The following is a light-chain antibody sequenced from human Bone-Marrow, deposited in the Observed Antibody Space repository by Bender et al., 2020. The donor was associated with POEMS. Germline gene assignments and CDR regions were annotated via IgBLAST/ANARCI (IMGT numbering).Light chain of an antibody. V-gene: IGLV2-23*02. CDR2: EVT. Sequence: QSALTQPASVSGSPGQSITISCTGTSSDVGKYNLVSWYQQHPGKAPKLMIFEVTKRPSGVSSRFSASKSGNTASLTISGLQAEDEADYYCCSYTGTTIGTLVIFGGGTTLTVL. CDR1: SSDVGKYNL. J-gene: IGLJ2*01. CDR3: CSYTGTTIGTLVI.